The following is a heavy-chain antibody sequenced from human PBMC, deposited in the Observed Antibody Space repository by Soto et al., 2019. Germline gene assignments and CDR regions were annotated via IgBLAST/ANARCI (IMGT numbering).Heavy chain of an antibody. CDR1: GYTFTSYD. CDR3: AIGRWVYYDRSGYYYSFGDY. D-gene: IGHD3-22*01. J-gene: IGHJ4*02. CDR2: MNPNSGNT. Sequence: QVQLVQSGAEVKKPGASVKVSCKASGYTFTSYDINWVRQATGQGLEWLGWMNPNSGNTGYAQKFQGRVTMTRNTSISTAYMELSSLRSEYTAVYYCAIGRWVYYDRSGYYYSFGDYWGQGTLVTVSS. V-gene: IGHV1-8*01.